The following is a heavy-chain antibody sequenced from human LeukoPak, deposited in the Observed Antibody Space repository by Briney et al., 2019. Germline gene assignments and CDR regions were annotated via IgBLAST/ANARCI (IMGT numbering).Heavy chain of an antibody. J-gene: IGHJ4*02. D-gene: IGHD6-13*01. CDR1: GFTFSSYW. CDR2: IKPDGSVG. Sequence: QAGGSLRLSCAASGFTFSSYWMTWVRQAPGKGLEWVANIKPDGSVGYYVDSVRGRFIISRDNAGNSLYLQMNSLRVEDTAVYYCTQNLVAAAGDHWGQGTLLIVSS. CDR3: TQNLVAAAGDH. V-gene: IGHV3-7*01.